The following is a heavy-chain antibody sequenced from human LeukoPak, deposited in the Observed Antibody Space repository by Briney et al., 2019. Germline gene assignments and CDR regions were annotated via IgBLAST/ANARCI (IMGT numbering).Heavy chain of an antibody. CDR1: GGSIRSTIYY. CDR2: IYTSGSP. J-gene: IGHJ3*02. D-gene: IGHD6-13*01. CDR3: ATAGQQLLGGAFDI. V-gene: IGHV4-61*02. Sequence: SQTLSLTCTVSGGSIRSTIYYWSWIRQPAGKGLEWIGRIYTSGSPNYNPSLKSRVTISVDTSKSQFSLKLSSVTVADTAVYYCATAGQQLLGGAFDIWGQGTMVTVSS.